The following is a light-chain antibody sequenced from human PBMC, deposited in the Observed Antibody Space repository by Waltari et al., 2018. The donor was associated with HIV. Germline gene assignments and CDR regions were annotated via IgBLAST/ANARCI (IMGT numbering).Light chain of an antibody. CDR1: QTVFYRCDNKNY. CDR2: WAS. Sequence: DIVVTQSPDSVAVSLGERATIKCKSSQTVFYRCDNKNYLSWYQKKPGQPPKLLISWASTRESGVPDRFTGGGSGTDFTLNINNLQAEDVAVYYCQQYYNEPLTFGGGTRIEIK. V-gene: IGKV4-1*01. CDR3: QQYYNEPLT. J-gene: IGKJ4*01.